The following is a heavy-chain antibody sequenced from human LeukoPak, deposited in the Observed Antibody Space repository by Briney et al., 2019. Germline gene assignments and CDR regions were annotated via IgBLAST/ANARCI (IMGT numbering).Heavy chain of an antibody. CDR1: GGSISSYY. CDR2: IYYSGNT. J-gene: IGHJ6*03. CDR3: AKSADYYYYYMDV. Sequence: SETLSLTCTGSGGSISSYYWGWIRHPPGKRLEWIGSIYYSGNTYYNPSLKSRVTISVDASKNQFSLKLSSVTAADTAVYYCAKSADYYYYYMDVWGKGTTVTISS. V-gene: IGHV4-39*07.